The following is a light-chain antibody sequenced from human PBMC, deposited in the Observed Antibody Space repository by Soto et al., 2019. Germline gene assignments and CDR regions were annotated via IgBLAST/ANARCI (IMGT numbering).Light chain of an antibody. CDR2: GAS. V-gene: IGKV3-15*01. CDR3: QQYNNWPPIT. Sequence: EIVMTQSPATLSVSPGERATVSWRASQSVRSNLAWYQQKPGQAPRLPIYGASTRATGIPARFSGSGSGTEFTLTISSLQSEDFAVYYCQQYNNWPPITFGQGTRLEIK. J-gene: IGKJ5*01. CDR1: QSVRSN.